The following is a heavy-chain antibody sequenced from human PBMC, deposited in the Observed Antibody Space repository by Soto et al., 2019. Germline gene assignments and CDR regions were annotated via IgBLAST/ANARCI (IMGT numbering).Heavy chain of an antibody. D-gene: IGHD6-6*01. Sequence: EVQLVETGGGLIPPGGSLSLSCAASGFTVSGNYMSWVRQAPGKGLEWVSVIYNGGGTYYADSVKGRFTISRDNSKNTLYLQMNSLRAEDTAVYYCASTRGSSYDYWGQGTLVTVSS. CDR3: ASTRGSSYDY. V-gene: IGHV3-53*02. CDR1: GFTVSGNY. J-gene: IGHJ4*02. CDR2: IYNGGGT.